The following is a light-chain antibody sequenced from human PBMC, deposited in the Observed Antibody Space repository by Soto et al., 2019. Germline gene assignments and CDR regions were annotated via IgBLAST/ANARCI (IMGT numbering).Light chain of an antibody. V-gene: IGKV3-15*01. CDR1: QSFSSN. CDR2: GAS. CDR3: QQYGSSHT. J-gene: IGKJ5*01. Sequence: EIVMTQSPATLSVSPGERATLSCRASQSFSSNLAWYQQKPGQAPRLLIYGASTRATGIPARFSGSGAGAYFNLTISRLEPADFGVYYCQQYGSSHTFGQGTRLEI.